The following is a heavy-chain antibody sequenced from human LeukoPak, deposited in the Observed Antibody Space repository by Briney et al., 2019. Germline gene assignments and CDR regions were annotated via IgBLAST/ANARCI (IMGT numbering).Heavy chain of an antibody. V-gene: IGHV1-2*02. Sequence: ASVTVSCKASGYTFTGYFIHWVRQAPGQGLEWMGWINPNNGDTNYAQKFQGRVTMTRDTSITTAYMELSRLRSDDTAVYYCARECCSGGSCVLCYWGQGTLVTVSS. CDR1: GYTFTGYF. D-gene: IGHD2-15*01. J-gene: IGHJ4*02. CDR2: INPNNGDT. CDR3: ARECCSGGSCVLCY.